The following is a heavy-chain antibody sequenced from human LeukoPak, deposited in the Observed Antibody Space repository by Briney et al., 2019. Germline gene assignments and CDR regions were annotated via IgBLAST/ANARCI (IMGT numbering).Heavy chain of an antibody. CDR3: ATITMVQGVIRRNWFDP. CDR1: GYTLTELS. V-gene: IGHV1-24*01. CDR2: FDPEDGET. Sequence: GASVKVSCKVSGYTLTELSMHWVRQAPGKGLEWMGGFDPEDGETIYAQKFQGRVTMTEDTSTDTAYMELSSLRSEDTAVYYCATITMVQGVIRRNWFDPWGQGTLVTVSS. D-gene: IGHD3-10*01. J-gene: IGHJ5*02.